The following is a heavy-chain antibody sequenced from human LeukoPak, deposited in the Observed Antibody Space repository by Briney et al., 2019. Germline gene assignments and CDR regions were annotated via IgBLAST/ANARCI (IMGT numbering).Heavy chain of an antibody. CDR2: VNPHSGVR. D-gene: IGHD2/OR15-2a*01. J-gene: IGHJ4*02. V-gene: IGHV1-2*02. CDR3: VREGNDLLSKNFDY. CDR1: GFTFSDYY. Sequence: ASVKVSCKSSGFTFSDYYIHWVRQAPGQGLEWMGYVNPHSGVRSSPQKFQGRVTMTPDTSISVVYMELSSLTSDDTAIYYCVREGNDLLSKNFDYWGRGTLVTVSS.